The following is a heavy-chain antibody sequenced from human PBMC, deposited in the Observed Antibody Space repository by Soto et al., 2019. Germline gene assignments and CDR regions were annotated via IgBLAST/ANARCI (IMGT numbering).Heavy chain of an antibody. J-gene: IGHJ6*02. Sequence: QVQLVQSGAEVKKPGSSVKVSCKSSGGTFISYTITWVRQAPGQGLEWMGGIMPFSGTANYPQKFQGRVTINADETTSTDYMILSSLRSEDTAVYYCASDYAVADTLYFGMAVWGQGTTVTVS. CDR1: GGTFISYT. D-gene: IGHD6-19*01. V-gene: IGHV1-69*01. CDR3: ASDYAVADTLYFGMAV. CDR2: IMPFSGTA.